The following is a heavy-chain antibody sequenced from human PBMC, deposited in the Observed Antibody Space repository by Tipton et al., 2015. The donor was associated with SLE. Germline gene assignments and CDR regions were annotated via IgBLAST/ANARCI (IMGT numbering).Heavy chain of an antibody. CDR1: GFTFSRYA. CDR2: IWFDGSNK. D-gene: IGHD2-8*01. Sequence: RSLRLSCAASGFTFSRYAMHWVRQAPGKGLEWVAVIWFDGSNKYYGDSVQGRFTISRDNSKNSVYLEMNSLRAEDTAVYYCAGEIKENGLDYWGQGTLVTVSS. V-gene: IGHV3-33*01. J-gene: IGHJ4*02. CDR3: AGEIKENGLDY.